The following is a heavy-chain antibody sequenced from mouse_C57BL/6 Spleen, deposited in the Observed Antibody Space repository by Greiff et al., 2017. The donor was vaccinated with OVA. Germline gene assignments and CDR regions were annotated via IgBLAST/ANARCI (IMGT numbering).Heavy chain of an antibody. V-gene: IGHV14-4*01. Sequence: EVQLQQSGAELVRPGASVKLSCTASGFNIKDDYMHWVKQRPEQGLEWIGWIDPENGDTEYASKFQGKATITADTSSNTAYLQLSSLTSEDTAVYYCTTSPSYYAMDYWGQGTSVTVSS. CDR3: TTSPSYYAMDY. J-gene: IGHJ4*01. CDR2: IDPENGDT. CDR1: GFNIKDDY.